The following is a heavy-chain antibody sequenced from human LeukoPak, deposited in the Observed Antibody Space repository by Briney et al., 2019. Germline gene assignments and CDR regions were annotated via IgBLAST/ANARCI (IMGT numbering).Heavy chain of an antibody. Sequence: GGSLRLSCAASGFTFSSYAMHWVRQAPGKGLEWVAVISYDGSNKYYADSVKGRFTISRDNSKNTLYLQMNSLRAEDTAVYYCARGGLRYFDWLLEGGNDAFDIWGQGTMVTVSS. CDR2: ISYDGSNK. J-gene: IGHJ3*02. CDR3: ARGGLRYFDWLLEGGNDAFDI. CDR1: GFTFSSYA. V-gene: IGHV3-30-3*01. D-gene: IGHD3-9*01.